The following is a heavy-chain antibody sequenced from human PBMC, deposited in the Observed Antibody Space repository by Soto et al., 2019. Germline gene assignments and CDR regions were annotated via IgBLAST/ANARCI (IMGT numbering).Heavy chain of an antibody. V-gene: IGHV3-53*01. J-gene: IGHJ4*02. CDR2: IYSGGST. D-gene: IGHD3-22*01. Sequence: RLACAASGFTVSSNYMSWVRQAPGKGLEGVSVIYSGGSTYYADSVKGRFTISRDNSKNTLNLQMNSLRAEDKAVYYCAKEGTEGHYDSSPYSFDYWGQGTLVTVSS. CDR3: AKEGTEGHYDSSPYSFDY. CDR1: GFTVSSNY.